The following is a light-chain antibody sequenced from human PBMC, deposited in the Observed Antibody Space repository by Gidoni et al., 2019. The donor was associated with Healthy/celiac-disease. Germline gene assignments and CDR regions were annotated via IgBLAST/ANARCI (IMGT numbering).Light chain of an antibody. V-gene: IGKV3-11*01. CDR1: QSVSTY. CDR2: DAS. Sequence: EIVLTQSPVTLSLSPGERATLSCRASQSVSTYLAWYQQKPGQAPRLLIYDASNRATGIPARFSGSGSGTDFTLTISSLEPEDFAVYYCQQRTTWPPFTFGPXTKVEIK. J-gene: IGKJ3*01. CDR3: QQRTTWPPFT.